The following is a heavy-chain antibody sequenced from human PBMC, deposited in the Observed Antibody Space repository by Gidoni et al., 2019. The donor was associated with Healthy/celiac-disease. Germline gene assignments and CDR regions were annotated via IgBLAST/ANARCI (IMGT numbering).Heavy chain of an antibody. D-gene: IGHD3-3*01. CDR1: GYTFTGYY. Sequence: QVQLVQSGAEVKKPGASVKVSCKASGYTFTGYYMHWVRQAPGQVIEWLGWSKPNSGGTNYAQKFQGRVTMTRDTSISTAYMELSRLRSDDTAVYYCARVPSIFGVVDPWGQGTLVTVSS. V-gene: IGHV1-2*02. CDR3: ARVPSIFGVVDP. J-gene: IGHJ5*02. CDR2: SKPNSGGT.